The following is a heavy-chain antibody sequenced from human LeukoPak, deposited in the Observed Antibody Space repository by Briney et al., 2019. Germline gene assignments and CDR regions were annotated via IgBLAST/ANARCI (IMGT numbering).Heavy chain of an antibody. Sequence: GGSLRLSCAASGFTFSSYGMHWVRQAPGKGLEWVALIRYDGNDKYYADSVKGRFTISRDNSKNTLYLQMNSLRAEDTAVYYCAKDCGDLLLYANDAFGIWGQGTLVTVSS. J-gene: IGHJ3*02. D-gene: IGHD2-2*02. V-gene: IGHV3-30*02. CDR3: AKDCGDLLLYANDAFGI. CDR1: GFTFSSYG. CDR2: IRYDGNDK.